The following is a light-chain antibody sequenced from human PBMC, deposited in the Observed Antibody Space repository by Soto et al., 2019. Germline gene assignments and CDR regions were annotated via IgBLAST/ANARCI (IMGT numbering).Light chain of an antibody. V-gene: IGKV1-17*03. Sequence: DIQMTQSPSAMSASVGDKVTITCRARQGISNYLAWFQQKPGKVAKRLIYGASNLQSGVTSRFSGSGSGTEFTLTISSLQPEDFATYYCLQHNSYPGTFGQGTKLEIK. CDR1: QGISNY. J-gene: IGKJ2*01. CDR2: GAS. CDR3: LQHNSYPGT.